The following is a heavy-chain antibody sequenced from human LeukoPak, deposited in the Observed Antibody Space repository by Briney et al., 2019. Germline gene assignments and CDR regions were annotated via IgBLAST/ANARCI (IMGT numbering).Heavy chain of an antibody. D-gene: IGHD3-3*02. CDR3: VGTNRIFNEGAFDI. Sequence: SETLSLTCTVSGGPITSYYWSWIRQPPGKELEWIGYVYYSGSTNYNPSLKSRVTISIDTSKNQFSLRLNSVTAADTAVFYCVGTNRIFNEGAFDIWGQGTMVTVSS. J-gene: IGHJ3*02. CDR2: VYYSGST. V-gene: IGHV4-59*01. CDR1: GGPITSYY.